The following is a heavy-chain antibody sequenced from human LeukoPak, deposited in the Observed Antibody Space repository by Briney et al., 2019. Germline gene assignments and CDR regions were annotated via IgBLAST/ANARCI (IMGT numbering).Heavy chain of an antibody. D-gene: IGHD3-3*01. CDR1: GGSFSGYY. CDR2: INHSGST. Sequence: SETLSLTCAVYGGSFSGYYWNWIRQPPGKGLEWIGEINHSGSTNYNPSLKSRVTISVDTSKNQFSLKLSSVTAADTAVYYCARHYDFFDVWGRGTLVTVSS. CDR3: ARHYDFFDV. V-gene: IGHV4-34*01. J-gene: IGHJ2*01.